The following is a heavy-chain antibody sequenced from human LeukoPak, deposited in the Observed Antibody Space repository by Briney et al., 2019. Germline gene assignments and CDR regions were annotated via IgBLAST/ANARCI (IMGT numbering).Heavy chain of an antibody. CDR1: GGSISSCSYY. CDR3: ARDKGGELPSFDY. Sequence: PSETLPLTCTVSGGSISSCSYYWSWIRQPAGKGLEWIGRIYTSGSTNYNPSLKSRVTISVDTSKNQFSLKLSSVTAADTAVYYCARDKGGELPSFDYWGQGTLVTVSS. D-gene: IGHD1-26*01. J-gene: IGHJ4*02. V-gene: IGHV4-61*02. CDR2: IYTSGST.